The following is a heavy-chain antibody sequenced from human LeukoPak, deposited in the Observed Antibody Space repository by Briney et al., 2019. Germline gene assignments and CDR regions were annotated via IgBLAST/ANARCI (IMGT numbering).Heavy chain of an antibody. J-gene: IGHJ6*02. D-gene: IGHD4-11*01. V-gene: IGHV3-30*18. CDR3: AKDHYEDYSTYYYYSSGMDV. Sequence: PGRSLRLSCAASGFTFSSYGMHWVRQAPGKGLEWVAVISYDGSNKYYADSVKGRFAISRDNSKNTLYLQMNSLRAEDTAVYYFAKDHYEDYSTYYYYSSGMDVWGQGPRSPSP. CDR2: ISYDGSNK. CDR1: GFTFSSYG.